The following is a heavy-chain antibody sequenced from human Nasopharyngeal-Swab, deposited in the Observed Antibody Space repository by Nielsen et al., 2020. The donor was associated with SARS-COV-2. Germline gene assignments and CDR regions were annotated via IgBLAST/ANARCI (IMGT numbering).Heavy chain of an antibody. CDR1: GFTFSSYA. CDR3: AKSGGVVVVPAAMLSSAFDI. Sequence: GESLKISCAASGFTFSSYAMSWVRQAPGKGLEWVSAISGSGGSTYYADSVKGRFTISRDNSKNTLYLQMNSLRAEDTAVYYCAKSGGVVVVPAAMLSSAFDIWGQGTMVTVSS. CDR2: ISGSGGST. D-gene: IGHD2-2*01. V-gene: IGHV3-23*01. J-gene: IGHJ3*02.